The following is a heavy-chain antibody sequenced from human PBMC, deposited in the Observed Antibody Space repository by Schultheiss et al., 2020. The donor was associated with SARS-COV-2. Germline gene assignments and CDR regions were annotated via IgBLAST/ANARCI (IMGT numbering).Heavy chain of an antibody. V-gene: IGHV4-59*01. D-gene: IGHD2-2*01. CDR1: GGSISSYY. CDR3: ARDPGFLGYCSSTSWRQPQGYYYMDV. J-gene: IGHJ6*03. CDR2: IYYSGST. Sequence: SETLSLTCTVSGGSISSYYWSWIRQPPGKGLEWIGYIYYSGSTNYNPSLKSRVTISVDTSKNQFSLKLSSVTAADTAVYYCARDPGFLGYCSSTSWRQPQGYYYMDVWGKGTTVTVSS.